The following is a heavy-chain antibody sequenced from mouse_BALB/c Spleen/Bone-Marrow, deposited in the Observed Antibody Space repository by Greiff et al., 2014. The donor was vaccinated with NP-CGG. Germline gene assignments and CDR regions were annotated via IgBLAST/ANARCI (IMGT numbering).Heavy chain of an antibody. CDR3: ARGDWDEAMDY. D-gene: IGHD4-1*01. CDR2: INSGGSYT. J-gene: IGHJ4*01. CDR1: GFTFSSYA. V-gene: IGHV5-9-3*01. Sequence: DVKLVESGGGLVKPGGSLKLSCAASGFTFSSYAVSWVRQTPEKRLEWVATINSGGSYTYYPDSVKGRFTTSRDNAKNTLYLQMSSLRSEDTAMYYCARGDWDEAMDYWGQGTSVTVST.